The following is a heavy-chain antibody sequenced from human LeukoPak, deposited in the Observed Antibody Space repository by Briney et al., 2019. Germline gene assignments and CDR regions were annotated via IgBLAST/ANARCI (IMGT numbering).Heavy chain of an antibody. J-gene: IGHJ4*02. V-gene: IGHV4-39*07. Sequence: PSETLSLTCTVSGGSISSSSYYWGWIRQPPGKGLEWIGSIYYSGSTYYNPSLKSRVTISVDTSKNQFSLKLSSVTAADTAVYYCARDLYGDYVFDYWGQGTLVTVSS. CDR2: IYYSGST. D-gene: IGHD4-17*01. CDR3: ARDLYGDYVFDY. CDR1: GGSISSSSYY.